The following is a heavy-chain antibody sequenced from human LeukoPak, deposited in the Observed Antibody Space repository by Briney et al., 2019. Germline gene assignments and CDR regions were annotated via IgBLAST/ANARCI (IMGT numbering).Heavy chain of an antibody. CDR1: GFTFITYA. D-gene: IGHD5-24*01. CDR2: LSYDGSNE. V-gene: IGHV3-30-3*01. CDR3: ARDSLKNGYNYDYFDY. Sequence: PGRSLRLSCAASGFTFITYAMHWVRQAPGKGLEWVAVLSYDGSNEYYVDSVKGRFTISRDNSKNILYLQMNSLTAEDTAVYYCARDSLKNGYNYDYFDYWGQGTLVTVSS. J-gene: IGHJ4*02.